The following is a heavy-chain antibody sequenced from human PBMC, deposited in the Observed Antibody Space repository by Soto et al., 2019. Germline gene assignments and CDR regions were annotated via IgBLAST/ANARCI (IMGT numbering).Heavy chain of an antibody. CDR3: ARGRHYYDSSGYFDYFDY. D-gene: IGHD3-22*01. V-gene: IGHV3-30-3*01. J-gene: IGHJ4*02. Sequence: QVQLVESGGGVVQPGRSLRLSCAASGFTFSSYAMHWVRQAPGKGLEWVAVISYDGSNKYYADSVKGRFTISRDNSKNTLYLQMNSLRAEDTAVHYCARGRHYYDSSGYFDYFDYWGQGTLVTVSS. CDR1: GFTFSSYA. CDR2: ISYDGSNK.